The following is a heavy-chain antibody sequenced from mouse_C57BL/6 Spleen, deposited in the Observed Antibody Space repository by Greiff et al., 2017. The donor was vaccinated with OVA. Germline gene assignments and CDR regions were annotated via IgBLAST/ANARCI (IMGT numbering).Heavy chain of an antibody. Sequence: DVQLQESGPELVKPGASVKISCKASGYSFTGYYMNWVKQSPEKSLEWIGEINPSTGGTTYNQKFKAKATLTVDKSSSTAYMQLKSLTSEDSAVYYCARSDYYGSSYWYFDVWGTGTTVTVSS. V-gene: IGHV1-42*01. CDR2: INPSTGGT. J-gene: IGHJ1*03. D-gene: IGHD1-1*01. CDR3: ARSDYYGSSYWYFDV. CDR1: GYSFTGYY.